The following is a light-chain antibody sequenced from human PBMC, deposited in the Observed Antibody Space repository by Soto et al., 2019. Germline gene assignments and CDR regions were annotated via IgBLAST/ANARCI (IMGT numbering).Light chain of an antibody. J-gene: IGKJ2*01. CDR3: QQFGSSIPLT. V-gene: IGKV3-20*01. CDR2: GAS. CDR1: QVIGSRY. Sequence: ELVRTQSPGTLSLSPGERATISCRASQVIGSRYLAWYHQKSGQAPRLLIYGASSRATGIPDRFSGSGSGTDFTLTISRLEPEDFGVYYCQQFGSSIPLTFGQGTTLQIK.